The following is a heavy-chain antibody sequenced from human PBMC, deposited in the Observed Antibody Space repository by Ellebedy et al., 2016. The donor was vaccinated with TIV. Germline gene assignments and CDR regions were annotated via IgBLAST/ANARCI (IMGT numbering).Heavy chain of an antibody. Sequence: GESLKISCAASGLTFSSHAMSWVRQAPGKGLEWVSSINESGGNTYYADSVKGRFTISRDNSKDTLFLQMNSLRAEDTAIYFCARNPVGVGPAFDVWGQGTMVTVSS. CDR1: GLTFSSHA. J-gene: IGHJ3*01. V-gene: IGHV3-23*01. CDR3: ARNPVGVGPAFDV. CDR2: INESGGNT. D-gene: IGHD4-23*01.